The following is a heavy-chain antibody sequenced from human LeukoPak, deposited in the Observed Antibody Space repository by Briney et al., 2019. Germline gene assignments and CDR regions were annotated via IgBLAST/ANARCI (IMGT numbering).Heavy chain of an antibody. CDR3: AREREYYYDSSGYGPAVY. Sequence: PGGSLRLSCAASGFTFSSYWMSWVRQAPGKGLEWVANIKQDGSEKYYVDSVKGRFTISRDNAKNSLYLQMNSLRAEDTAVYYCAREREYYYDSSGYGPAVYWGQGTLVTVSS. J-gene: IGHJ4*02. V-gene: IGHV3-7*01. CDR1: GFTFSSYW. D-gene: IGHD3-22*01. CDR2: IKQDGSEK.